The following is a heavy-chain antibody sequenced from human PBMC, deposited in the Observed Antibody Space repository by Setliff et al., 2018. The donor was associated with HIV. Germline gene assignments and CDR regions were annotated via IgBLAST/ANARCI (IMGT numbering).Heavy chain of an antibody. V-gene: IGHV4-39*07. Sequence: SSETLSLTCTVSGGSITRSTYYWDWIRQPPGKGLEWIGSIFYSGSTYYNPSVKSRVTISIDTSKNQFSLRLSSVAAADTAVYYCARDHKYYYDSSGLDYWGQGTLVTVSS. CDR1: GGSITRSTYY. D-gene: IGHD3-22*01. J-gene: IGHJ4*02. CDR2: IFYSGST. CDR3: ARDHKYYYDSSGLDY.